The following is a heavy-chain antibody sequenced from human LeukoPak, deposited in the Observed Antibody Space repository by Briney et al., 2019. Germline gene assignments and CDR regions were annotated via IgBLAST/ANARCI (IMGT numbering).Heavy chain of an antibody. D-gene: IGHD3-22*01. J-gene: IGHJ4*02. CDR2: INTDGSST. CDR1: GFTLSSYW. CDR3: ARGRSGFYFDY. Sequence: GGSLRLSCAASGFTLSSYWMHWVRQAPGKGLVWVSRINTDGSSTIYADSVKGRFTISRDNAKNTLYLQMNSLRAEDTAVYYCARGRSGFYFDYWGQGTLVTVSS. V-gene: IGHV3-74*01.